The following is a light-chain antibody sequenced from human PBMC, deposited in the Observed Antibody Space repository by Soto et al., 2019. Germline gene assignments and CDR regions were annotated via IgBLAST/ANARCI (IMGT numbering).Light chain of an antibody. CDR3: QRNISYPYT. V-gene: IGKV1-5*01. J-gene: IGKJ2*01. CDR2: DAS. Sequence: DIQMTQFPSTLSASVGDRVTITCRASQTTNTWLAWYQQKPGTAPKLLIYDASSLEGGVPSRFSAGGSGTEFTLTISRLQPDDLATYYWQRNISYPYTFGQGTKVEIK. CDR1: QTTNTW.